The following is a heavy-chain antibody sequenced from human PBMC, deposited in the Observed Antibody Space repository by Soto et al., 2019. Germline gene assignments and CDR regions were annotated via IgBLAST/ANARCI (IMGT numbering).Heavy chain of an antibody. CDR3: AKEYYYDSSGYSDY. D-gene: IGHD3-22*01. V-gene: IGHV3-23*01. CDR2: ISGSGGST. Sequence: GGSLRLSCAASGFTFSSYAMSWVRQAPGKGLEWVSAISGSGGSTYYADSVKGRFTISRDNSKNTLYLQMNSLGAEDTAVYYCAKEYYYDSSGYSDYWGQGTLVTVS. J-gene: IGHJ4*02. CDR1: GFTFSSYA.